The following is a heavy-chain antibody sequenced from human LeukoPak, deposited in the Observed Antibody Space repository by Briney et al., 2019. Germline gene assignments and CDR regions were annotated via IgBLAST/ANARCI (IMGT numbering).Heavy chain of an antibody. J-gene: IGHJ4*02. D-gene: IGHD2-15*01. CDR1: GFTFSSYA. CDR2: ISYDGSNK. CDR3: ASPRVSSGGSFDY. Sequence: GRSLRLSCAASGFTFSSYAMHWVRQAPGKGLEWVAVISYDGSNKYYADSVKGRFTISRDNSKNTLYLQMNSLRAEDTAVYYCASPRVSSGGSFDYWGQGTLVTVPS. V-gene: IGHV3-30-3*01.